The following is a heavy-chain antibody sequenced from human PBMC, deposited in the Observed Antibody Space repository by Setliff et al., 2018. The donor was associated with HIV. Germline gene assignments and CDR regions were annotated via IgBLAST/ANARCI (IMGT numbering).Heavy chain of an antibody. V-gene: IGHV4-59*04. CDR1: GGSISSYY. Sequence: SETLSLTCPLSGGSISSYYWGWSRQPPGKGLAWIGRIYPSGSAFYNPSLKSPVTMSVDTSRNQFSLKLSSVTAADTAIYYCVRHGNQWLVTVDYWGQGTLVTVSS. J-gene: IGHJ4*02. CDR3: VRHGNQWLVTVDY. D-gene: IGHD6-19*01. CDR2: IYPSGSA.